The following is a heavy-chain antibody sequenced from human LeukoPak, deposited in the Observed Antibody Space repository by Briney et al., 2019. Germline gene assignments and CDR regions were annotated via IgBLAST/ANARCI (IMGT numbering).Heavy chain of an antibody. CDR2: ISWNSGSI. J-gene: IGHJ4*02. CDR3: AKEAYDSSGTPYYFDY. V-gene: IGHV3-9*01. D-gene: IGHD3-22*01. Sequence: GGSLRLSCAASGFTFDDYAMHWVRQAPGKGLEWVSGISWNSGSIGYADSVKGRFTISRDNAKNSLYLQMNSLRAEDTALYYCAKEAYDSSGTPYYFDYWGQGTLVTVSS. CDR1: GFTFDDYA.